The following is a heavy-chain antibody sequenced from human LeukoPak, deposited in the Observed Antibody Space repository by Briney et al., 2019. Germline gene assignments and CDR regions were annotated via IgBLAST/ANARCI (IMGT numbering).Heavy chain of an antibody. Sequence: PGGSLSLSCAASGFTFSTYAMSWVRQAPGKGLEWVSVIYSGGSTDYADSVKGRFIISRDNSKNTLYLQMNSLRAEDTAVYYCARDMGTWGQGTLVTVSS. CDR1: GFTFSTYA. CDR3: ARDMGT. V-gene: IGHV3-23*03. J-gene: IGHJ4*02. CDR2: IYSGGST.